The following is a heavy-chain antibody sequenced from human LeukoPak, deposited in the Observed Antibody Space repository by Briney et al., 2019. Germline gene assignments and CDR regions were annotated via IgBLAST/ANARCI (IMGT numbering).Heavy chain of an antibody. CDR2: IYNSGSI. D-gene: IGHD3-10*01. V-gene: IGHV4-59*01. CDR3: ARVREGSYYNFFDY. J-gene: IGHJ4*02. CDR1: GGSISSDC. Sequence: SETLSLTCTVSGGSISSDCWSWIWQRPGKGLGWMGYIYNSGSIKYNPSLKSRVTISVDTSKKQFSLKLSSVTAADTAVYCCARVREGSYYNFFDYGGQGTLVTGSS.